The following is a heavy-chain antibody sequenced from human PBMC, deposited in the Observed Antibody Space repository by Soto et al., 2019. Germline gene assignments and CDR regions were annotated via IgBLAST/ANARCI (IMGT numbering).Heavy chain of an antibody. CDR1: GGSISSYY. CDR2: IYYSGST. Sequence: PSETLSLTCTVSGGSISSYYWSLIRQPPGKGLEWIGYIYYSGSTNYNPSLKSRVTISVDTSKNQFSLKLSSVTAADTAVYYCARIVHYDFWSGYYSPYYYYYYMDVWGKGSTVTVSS. D-gene: IGHD3-3*01. J-gene: IGHJ6*03. CDR3: ARIVHYDFWSGYYSPYYYYYYMDV. V-gene: IGHV4-59*08.